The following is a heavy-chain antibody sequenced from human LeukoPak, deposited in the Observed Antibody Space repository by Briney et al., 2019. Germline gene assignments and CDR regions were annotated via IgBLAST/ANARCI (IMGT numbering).Heavy chain of an antibody. V-gene: IGHV4-59*08. CDR1: GGSISSYY. CDR2: IYYSGST. D-gene: IGHD5-18*01. CDR3: ARYSYPIRHFDY. Sequence: SETLSLTCTVSGGSISSYYWSWIRQPPGKGLEWIGYIYYSGSTNYNPSLKSRVTISVDTSKNQFSLKLSSATAADTAVYYCARYSYPIRHFDYWGQGTLVTVSS. J-gene: IGHJ4*02.